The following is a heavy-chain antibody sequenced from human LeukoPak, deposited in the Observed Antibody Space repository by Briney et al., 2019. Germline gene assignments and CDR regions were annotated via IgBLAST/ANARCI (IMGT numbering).Heavy chain of an antibody. CDR1: GGSISSSSYY. Sequence: SETLSLTCTVSGGSISSSSYYWGWIRQPPGKGLEWIGSIYYSGSTYYNPSLKSRVTISVDTSKNQFSLKLSPVTAADTAVYYCARRVVSSSSYLDYWGQGTLVTVSS. CDR2: IYYSGST. V-gene: IGHV4-39*07. CDR3: ARRVVSSSSYLDY. J-gene: IGHJ4*02. D-gene: IGHD6-6*01.